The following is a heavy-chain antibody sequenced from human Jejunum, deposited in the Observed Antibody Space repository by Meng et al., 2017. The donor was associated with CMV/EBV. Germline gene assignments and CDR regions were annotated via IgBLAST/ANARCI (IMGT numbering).Heavy chain of an antibody. D-gene: IGHD1-1*01. J-gene: IGHJ4*02. CDR2: DNSGGAI. V-gene: IGHV3-53*01. CDR3: AKLRSGPRSPLDS. Sequence: AMSGFPVSSTYMTWVRQTPGKGLQWVSIDNSGGAIYYADSVKGRFTISRDNAKNTLYLQMNGLRAEDTALYYCAKLRSGPRSPLDSWGQGTLVTVSS. CDR1: GFPVSSTY.